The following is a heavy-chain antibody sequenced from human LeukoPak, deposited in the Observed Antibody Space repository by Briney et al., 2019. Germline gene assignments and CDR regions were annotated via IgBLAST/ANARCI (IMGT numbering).Heavy chain of an antibody. CDR2: IYYSVST. CDR1: GSSISSGGYY. Sequence: SDTLYLTCTVSGSSISSGGYYWSWSRQHPGKGLEWIGYIYYSVSTYYNPSLKSRVTISVDTSKHKFSLKLSSVTAADMAVYSCARGPRLHVFDIWGQGTMVTVSS. V-gene: IGHV4-31*03. J-gene: IGHJ3*02. D-gene: IGHD5-12*01. CDR3: ARGPRLHVFDI.